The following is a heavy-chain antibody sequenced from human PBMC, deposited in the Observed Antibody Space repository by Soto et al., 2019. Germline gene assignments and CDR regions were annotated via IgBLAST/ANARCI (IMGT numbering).Heavy chain of an antibody. CDR3: ALGIAAACNSHAYYYYGLDV. Sequence: ESGPTLVNPTQTLTLTCTFSGFSLSTSGMCVSWIRQPPGKALEWLALIDWDDDKYYSTSLKTRLTISKDTSKNQVVLTMTNMDPVDTATYYCALGIAAACNSHAYYYYGLDVWGQGTTVTVSS. D-gene: IGHD6-13*01. V-gene: IGHV2-70*01. J-gene: IGHJ6*02. CDR1: GFSLSTSGMC. CDR2: IDWDDDK.